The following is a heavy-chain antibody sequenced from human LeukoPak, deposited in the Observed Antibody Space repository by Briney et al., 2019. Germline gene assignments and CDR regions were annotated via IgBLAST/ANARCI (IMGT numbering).Heavy chain of an antibody. CDR3: AKAADDSSGLSPFDI. V-gene: IGHV3-23*01. CDR1: GVTFSSYA. CDR2: SSGSGGST. D-gene: IGHD3-22*01. Sequence: GGSLRLSCAASGVTFSSYAMSWVRQAPGMGLEWVSASSGSGGSTYYADSVKGRFTISRDNSKNTLYLQMNSLRAEDTAVYYCAKAADDSSGLSPFDIWGQGTMVTVSS. J-gene: IGHJ3*02.